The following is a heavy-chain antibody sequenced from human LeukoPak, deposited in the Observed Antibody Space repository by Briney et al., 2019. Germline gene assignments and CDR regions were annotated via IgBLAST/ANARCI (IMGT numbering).Heavy chain of an antibody. J-gene: IGHJ4*02. V-gene: IGHV4-59*08. CDR1: GGSISHYY. CDR2: INYSGNT. D-gene: IGHD6-13*01. CDR3: ARLNVLDSSVLHHFDH. Sequence: PSETLSLTCTVSGGSISHYYWSWIRQPPGKGLEWIAYINYSGNTDYNPSLKSRVTISVDTSKNHFSLKLNSVTAADTAMYYCARLNVLDSSVLHHFDHWGQGTLVTVSS.